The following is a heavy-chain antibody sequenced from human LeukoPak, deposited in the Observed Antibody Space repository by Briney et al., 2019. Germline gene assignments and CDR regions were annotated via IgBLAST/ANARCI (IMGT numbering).Heavy chain of an antibody. CDR1: AGPITSNY. J-gene: IGHJ3*02. CDR2: YFYTGST. V-gene: IGHV4-59*01. D-gene: IGHD3-10*01. CDR3: ARDRERAFDI. Sequence: PSETLSLTCTVSAGPITSNYWSCIRQPPGKGLEWIGYYFYTGSTNYNPSLRGRVTMSVDTSKNQFSLKLSSVTAADTAVYYCARDRERAFDIWGQGTMVTVSS.